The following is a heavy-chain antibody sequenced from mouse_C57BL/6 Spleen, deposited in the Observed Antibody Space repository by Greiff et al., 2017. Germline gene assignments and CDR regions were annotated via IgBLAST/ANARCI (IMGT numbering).Heavy chain of an antibody. J-gene: IGHJ1*03. CDR1: GYTFTDYN. Sequence: EVKLMESGPELVKPGASVKIPCKASGYTFTDYNMDWVKQSHGKSLEWIGDINPNNGGTIYNQKFKGKATLTVDKSSSTAYMELRSLTSEDTAVYYCARSYYDYDGYFDVWGTGTTVTVSS. CDR3: ARSYYDYDGYFDV. V-gene: IGHV1-18*01. CDR2: INPNNGGT. D-gene: IGHD2-4*01.